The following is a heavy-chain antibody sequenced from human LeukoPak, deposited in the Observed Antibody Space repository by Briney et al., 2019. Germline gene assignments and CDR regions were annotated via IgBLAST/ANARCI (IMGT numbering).Heavy chain of an antibody. D-gene: IGHD7-27*01. CDR3: ARGSGNWGHQLDS. J-gene: IGHJ4*02. V-gene: IGHV4-39*01. CDR2: IYYSGNT. Sequence: PSETLSLTCTVSGGSISTSGYYWGWIRQPPGKGLEWIASIYYSGNTYYNPSLKSRLTISVDTSKNQFSLKLSSVIAADTAVYYCARGSGNWGHQLDSWGQRTLVTVSS. CDR1: GGSISTSGYY.